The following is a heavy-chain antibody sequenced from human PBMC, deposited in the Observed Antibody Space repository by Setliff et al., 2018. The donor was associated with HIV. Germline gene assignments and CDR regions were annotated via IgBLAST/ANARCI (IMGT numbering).Heavy chain of an antibody. CDR3: ARGFSGDYLFTGYLDV. CDR2: INHSGRT. CDR1: GGSFSDNY. Sequence: PSETLSLTCAVYGGSFSDNYWSWIRQSPGKGLEWIGEINHSGRTKYSPSLRSRVSISVDTSKNQFSLKLSSVTAADTAFYYCARGFSGDYLFTGYLDVWGKGTTVTVSS. V-gene: IGHV4-34*01. J-gene: IGHJ6*03. D-gene: IGHD3-22*01.